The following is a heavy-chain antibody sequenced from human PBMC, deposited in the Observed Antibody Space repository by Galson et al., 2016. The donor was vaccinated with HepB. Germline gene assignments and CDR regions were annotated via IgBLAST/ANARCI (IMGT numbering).Heavy chain of an antibody. CDR1: GFSFSDHY. D-gene: IGHD3-10*01. J-gene: IGHJ4*02. CDR2: IRKRSNGYTT. CDR3: SLQLNRVRVEDTAVYYCAAGVYSRGFFDI. V-gene: IGHV3-72*01. Sequence: SLRLSCAASGFSFSDHYMDWVRQAPGKGLEWVGRIRKRSNGYTTEYGPSVKGRFSVSRDDKYYVDSVKGRFTISRDNAQNSLSLQLNRVRVEDTAVYYCAAGVYSRGFFDIRGQGTLVTVSS.